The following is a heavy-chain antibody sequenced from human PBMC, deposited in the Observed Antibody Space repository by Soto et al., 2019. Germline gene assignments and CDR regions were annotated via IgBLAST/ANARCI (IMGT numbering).Heavy chain of an antibody. CDR2: IIPIFGTA. D-gene: IGHD1-7*01. CDR1: GGTFSSYA. J-gene: IGHJ6*02. V-gene: IGHV1-69*13. CDR3: ARDFSPAGTTGFYYYGMDV. Sequence: SVKVSCKASGGTFSSYAISGVLQAPLQWLEWMGGIIPIFGTANYAQKFQGRVTITADESTSTAYMELSSLRSEDTAVYYCARDFSPAGTTGFYYYGMDVWGQGTTVTVSS.